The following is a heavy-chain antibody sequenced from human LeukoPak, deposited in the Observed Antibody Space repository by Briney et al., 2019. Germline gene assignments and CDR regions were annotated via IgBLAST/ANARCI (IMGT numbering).Heavy chain of an antibody. V-gene: IGHV3-23*01. J-gene: IGHJ4*02. CDR3: VRDGDIVVVITFDY. Sequence: PGGSLRLSCAASGFTFSIYDLSWVRQAPGKGLEYVSAIDRGVGSTYYADSVKGRFTISRDNSKNTLYLQMDRMRVEDSAVYYCVRDGDIVVVITFDYWGPGNLVTVSS. CDR2: IDRGVGST. CDR1: GFTFSIYD. D-gene: IGHD3-22*01.